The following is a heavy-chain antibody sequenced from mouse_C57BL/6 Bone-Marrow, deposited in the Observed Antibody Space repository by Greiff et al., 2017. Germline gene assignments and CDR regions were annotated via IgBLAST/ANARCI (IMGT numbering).Heavy chain of an antibody. CDR3: AREGYYGSSHY. CDR1: GFTFSSYA. Sequence: EVNVVESGGGLVKPGGSLKLSCAASGFTFSSYAMSWVRQTPEKRLEWVATISDDGSYTYYPDNVKGRFTISRDNAKNNLYLQMSHLKSEDTAMYYCAREGYYGSSHYWGQGTTLTVSS. D-gene: IGHD1-1*01. V-gene: IGHV5-4*01. CDR2: ISDDGSYT. J-gene: IGHJ2*01.